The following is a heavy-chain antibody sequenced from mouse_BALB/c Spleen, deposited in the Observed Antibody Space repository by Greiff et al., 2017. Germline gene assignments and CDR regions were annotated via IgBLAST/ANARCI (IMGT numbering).Heavy chain of an antibody. J-gene: IGHJ2*01. CDR3: ARGTATRNYFDY. V-gene: IGHV14-3*02. CDR1: GFNIKDTY. Sequence: EVKLMESGAELVKPGASVKLSCTASGFNIKDTYMHWVKQRPEQGLEWIGRIDPANGNTKYDPKFQGKATITADTSSNTAYLQLSSLTSEDTAVYYCARGTATRNYFDYWGQGTTLTVSS. D-gene: IGHD1-2*01. CDR2: IDPANGNT.